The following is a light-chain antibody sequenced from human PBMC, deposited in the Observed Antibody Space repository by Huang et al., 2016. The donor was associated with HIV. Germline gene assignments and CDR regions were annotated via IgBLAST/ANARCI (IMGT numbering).Light chain of an antibody. CDR3: MQGTHWPLT. V-gene: IGKV2-30*02. Sequence: DVVMTQSPLSLPVTLGQPASISCSSSQSLVHSDGNTYWSWFQQRPGQSPRRLLCKLSNRDSGVPGRCSGGGSGTDVTLKISSGEAEDVGVYYCMQGTHWPLTCGGGTKVEIK. CDR1: QSLVHSDGNTY. CDR2: KLS. J-gene: IGKJ4*02.